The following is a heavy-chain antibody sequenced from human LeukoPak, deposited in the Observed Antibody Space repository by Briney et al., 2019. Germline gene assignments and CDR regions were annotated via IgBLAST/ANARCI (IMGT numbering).Heavy chain of an antibody. J-gene: IGHJ4*02. CDR2: ISNDGDT. V-gene: IGHV3-53*01. D-gene: IGHD6-13*01. CDR1: GFTVSSNY. CDR3: AKSFGPVIAAAGTGAD. Sequence: GGSLRLSCAASGFTVSSNYMSWVRQGPGKGLECVSVISNDGDTYYADSVKGRFTISRDTSKNTVSLQMNSLRAEDTAVYYCAKSFGPVIAAAGTGADWGRGTLVTVSS.